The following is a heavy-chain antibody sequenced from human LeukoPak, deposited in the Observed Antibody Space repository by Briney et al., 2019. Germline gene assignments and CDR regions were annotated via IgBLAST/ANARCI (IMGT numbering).Heavy chain of an antibody. V-gene: IGHV4-31*03. CDR3: ARVLGSGPDYYYYYMDV. CDR2: IYYSGST. J-gene: IGHJ6*03. Sequence: SEALSLTCTVSGGSISSGGYYWSWIRQHPGKGLEWIGYIYYSGSTYYNPSLKSRVTISVDTSKNQFSLKLSSVTAADTAVYYCARVLGSGPDYYYYYMDVWGKGTTVTVSS. D-gene: IGHD2-15*01. CDR1: GGSISSGGYY.